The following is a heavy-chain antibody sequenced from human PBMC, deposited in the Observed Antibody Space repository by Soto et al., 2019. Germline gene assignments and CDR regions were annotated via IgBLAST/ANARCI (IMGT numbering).Heavy chain of an antibody. CDR3: ARARSRYSGSYFS. V-gene: IGHV3-53*01. J-gene: IGHJ5*02. Sequence: GGSLRLSCAASGFTVSSNYMSWVRQAPGKGLEWVSVIYSGGSTYYADSVKGRFTISRDNSKNTLYLQMNSLRAEDTAVYYCARARSRYSGSYFSWGQGTLVTVSS. CDR2: IYSGGST. CDR1: GFTVSSNY. D-gene: IGHD1-26*01.